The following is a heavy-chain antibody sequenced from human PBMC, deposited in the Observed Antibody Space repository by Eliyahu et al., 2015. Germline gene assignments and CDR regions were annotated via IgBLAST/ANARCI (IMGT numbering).Heavy chain of an antibody. CDR2: IYYNGDT. CDR3: ARVYHSPSRFFEY. J-gene: IGHJ4*02. Sequence: QVHLQESGPGLVKPSQTLSXXCSVANGSVTXXGYYWSWIRQHPGRGLEWIGYIYYNGDTYYSPSLKSRVVISVDTSKNQFSLRTTSVTAADTAMYYCARVYHSPSRFFEYWGQGTLVTVSS. CDR1: NGSVTXXGYY. V-gene: IGHV4-31*03. D-gene: IGHD1-14*01.